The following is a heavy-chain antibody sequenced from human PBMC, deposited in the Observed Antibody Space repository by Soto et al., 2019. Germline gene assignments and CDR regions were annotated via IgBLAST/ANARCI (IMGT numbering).Heavy chain of an antibody. D-gene: IGHD3-22*01. J-gene: IGHJ4*02. Sequence: PGGSLRLSCAASGFTFSSYSMNWVRQAPGKGLEWVASIRRSSSYIYYADSVKGRFTISSDNTKNSLYLQMNSLRAEDSAVYYCARDNSVIVVACPLLDNWGQGTLVTVSS. CDR1: GFTFSSYS. CDR2: IRRSSSYI. V-gene: IGHV3-21*04. CDR3: ARDNSVIVVACPLLDN.